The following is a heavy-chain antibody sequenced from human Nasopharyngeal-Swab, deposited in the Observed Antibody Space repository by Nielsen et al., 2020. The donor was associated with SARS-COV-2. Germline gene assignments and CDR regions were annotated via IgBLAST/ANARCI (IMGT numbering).Heavy chain of an antibody. V-gene: IGHV3-74*01. CDR2: INSDGSSK. J-gene: IGHJ4*02. CDR3: VRDTPAMFAY. CDR1: GFTFSNYW. Sequence: GESLKISCAASGFTFSNYWMHWVRQAPGKGLEWVSRINSDGSSKSYAASVKGRFTISRDNAKNSLYLQMNSLRAEDAAAYYCVRDTPAMFAYWGQGTLVTVSS.